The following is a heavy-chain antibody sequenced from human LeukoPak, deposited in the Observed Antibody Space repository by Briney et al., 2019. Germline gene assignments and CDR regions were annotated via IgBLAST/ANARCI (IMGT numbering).Heavy chain of an antibody. V-gene: IGHV1-69*05. CDR1: GGTFSSYA. CDR3: ASGSRDGYNFGH. CDR2: IIPIFGTA. J-gene: IGHJ4*02. Sequence: SVKVSCKASGGTFSSYAISWVRQAPGQGLEWMGGIIPIFGTANYAQKFQGRVTITTDESTSTAYMELSSLRSEDTAVYYCASGSRDGYNFGHWGQGTLVTVSS. D-gene: IGHD5-24*01.